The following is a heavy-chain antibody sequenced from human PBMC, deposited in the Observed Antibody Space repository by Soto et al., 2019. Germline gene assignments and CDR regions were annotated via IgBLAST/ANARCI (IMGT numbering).Heavy chain of an antibody. J-gene: IGHJ4*02. CDR3: ALAGDNDFLSVAH. Sequence: QITLKESGPTLVRPAQTLTLTCSFSGFSLTTLDMGVAWVRQPPGKAMEWLALIYWDDDERYNPSLPNRLAVSKDTSTFLVVLPMPNMATLATAPYFCALAGDNDFLSVAHWGAGALITVSS. CDR2: IYWDDDE. V-gene: IGHV2-5*02. D-gene: IGHD3-3*01. CDR1: GFSLTTLDMG.